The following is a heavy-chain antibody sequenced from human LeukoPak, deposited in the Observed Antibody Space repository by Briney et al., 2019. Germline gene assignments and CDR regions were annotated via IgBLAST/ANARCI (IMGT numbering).Heavy chain of an antibody. D-gene: IGHD2-2*02. Sequence: PSVTLSLTCTVSGGSISSYYWSWIRQPAGKGLEWIGRIYTSGSTNYNPSLKSRVTMSVGTSKNQFSLKLSSVTAADTAVYYCARVRSIVVVPAAIGGDAFDIWGQGTMVTVSS. V-gene: IGHV4-4*07. CDR1: GGSISSYY. CDR2: IYTSGST. J-gene: IGHJ3*02. CDR3: ARVRSIVVVPAAIGGDAFDI.